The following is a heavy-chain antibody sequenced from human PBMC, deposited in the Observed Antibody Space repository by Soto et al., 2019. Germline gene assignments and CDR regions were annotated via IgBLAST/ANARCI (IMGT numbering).Heavy chain of an antibody. Sequence: GGSLRLSCAASGFTFSSYGMHWVRQAPGKGLEWVAVISYDGSNKYYADSVKGRFTISRDNSKNTLYLQMNSLRAEDTAVYSCFIYDRTMVRGVIYVWGQGSKVPVSS. J-gene: IGHJ6*02. D-gene: IGHD3-10*01. CDR1: GFTFSSYG. CDR3: FIYDRTMVRGVIYV. V-gene: IGHV3-30*03. CDR2: ISYDGSNK.